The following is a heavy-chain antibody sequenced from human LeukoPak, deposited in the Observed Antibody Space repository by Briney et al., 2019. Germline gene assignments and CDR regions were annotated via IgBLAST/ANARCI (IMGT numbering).Heavy chain of an antibody. J-gene: IGHJ6*02. Sequence: GGSLRLSCAASGFTFSSYAMSWVRQAPGKGLEWVSAISGSGGSTYYADSVKGRFTISRDNSKNRLYLQMNSLRAEDTAVYYCAKDDYRYYYGMDVWGQGTTVTVSS. CDR3: AKDDYRYYYGMDV. CDR1: GFTFSSYA. V-gene: IGHV3-23*01. CDR2: ISGSGGST. D-gene: IGHD4/OR15-4a*01.